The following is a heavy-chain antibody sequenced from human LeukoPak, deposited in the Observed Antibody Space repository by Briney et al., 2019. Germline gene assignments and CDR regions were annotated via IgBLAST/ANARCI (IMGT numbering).Heavy chain of an antibody. V-gene: IGHV4-34*01. CDR2: ISHTEGT. J-gene: IGHJ4*02. Sequence: SETLSLTCGVFGVSINDYYWSWIRQSPGKGLEWIGEISHTEGTRYNPSLESRVTMSVGTSENQLSLKLIFVTAADTAVYYCARIRCGHSGSICYNHWGLGTLVTVSS. D-gene: IGHD3-22*01. CDR3: ARIRCGHSGSICYNH. CDR1: GVSINDYY.